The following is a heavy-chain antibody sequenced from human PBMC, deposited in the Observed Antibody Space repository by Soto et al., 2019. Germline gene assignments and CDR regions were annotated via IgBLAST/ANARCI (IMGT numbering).Heavy chain of an antibody. CDR3: AKPIGIAVKSDKGYY. Sequence: EVQLLESGGGLVQPGGSLRLSCAASGFTFSSYAMSWVRQAPGKGLEWVSAISGSGGSTYYADSVKGRFTISRDYSKNTLYRQMNSLRAEDTAVYYCAKPIGIAVKSDKGYYWGQGTLVTVSS. V-gene: IGHV3-23*01. J-gene: IGHJ4*02. CDR2: ISGSGGST. CDR1: GFTFSSYA. D-gene: IGHD6-19*01.